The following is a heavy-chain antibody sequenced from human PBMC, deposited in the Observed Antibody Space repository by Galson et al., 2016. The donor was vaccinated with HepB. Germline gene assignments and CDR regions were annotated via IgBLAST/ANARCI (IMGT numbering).Heavy chain of an antibody. V-gene: IGHV4-4*02. J-gene: IGHJ4*02. D-gene: IGHD1-26*01. Sequence: LSLTCAVSGGSISSNNWWSWVRQPPGKGLEWIGEIHHSGSTNYNPSLKSRVTISVDKSMNHFSLKLSSVTAADTAVFYCARWVGVVDVSEQFFDYWGQGTLVTVSS. CDR3: ARWVGVVDVSEQFFDY. CDR2: IHHSGST. CDR1: GGSISSNNW.